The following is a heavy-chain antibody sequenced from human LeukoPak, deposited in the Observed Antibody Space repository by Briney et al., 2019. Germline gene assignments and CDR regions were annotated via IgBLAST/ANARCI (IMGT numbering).Heavy chain of an antibody. J-gene: IGHJ4*02. Sequence: GGSLRLSCAAPGFTFSSYWMTWVRQAPGKGLEWVANIKEDGSEKYYVDSVKGRFTISRDNAKNSLYLQMNSLRAEDTAVYYCARGGGAIEYWGQGTLVTVSS. CDR2: IKEDGSEK. CDR1: GFTFSSYW. CDR3: ARGGGAIEY. D-gene: IGHD3-16*01. V-gene: IGHV3-7*01.